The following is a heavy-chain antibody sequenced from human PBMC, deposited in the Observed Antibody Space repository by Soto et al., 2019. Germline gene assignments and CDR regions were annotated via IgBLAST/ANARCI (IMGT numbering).Heavy chain of an antibody. V-gene: IGHV3-53*01. Sequence: GGSLRLSCVTSGLTVSSNYMSWVRQAPGKGLEWVSIIYSGGSTDYADSVKGRFTISRDNSKNTLHLQMNSLRAEDTAVYYCATGTHYSATSGYDYWGQGALVTVSS. CDR2: IYSGGST. CDR1: GLTVSSNY. CDR3: ATGTHYSATSGYDY. J-gene: IGHJ4*02. D-gene: IGHD5-18*01.